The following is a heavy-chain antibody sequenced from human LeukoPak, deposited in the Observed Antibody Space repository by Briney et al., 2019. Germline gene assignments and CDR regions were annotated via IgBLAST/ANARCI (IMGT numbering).Heavy chain of an antibody. J-gene: IGHJ6*02. Sequence: ASVKVSCKASGYTFTSYALNWVRQAPGQGLEWMGWMNTNTGNPTYAQGFTGRFVFSLDTSVSTAYLQISSLKAEDTAVYYCARKNLKGVTIFGEYYYGMDVWGQGTTVTVSS. CDR3: ARKNLKGVTIFGEYYYGMDV. V-gene: IGHV7-4-1*02. D-gene: IGHD3-3*01. CDR1: GYTFTSYA. CDR2: MNTNTGNP.